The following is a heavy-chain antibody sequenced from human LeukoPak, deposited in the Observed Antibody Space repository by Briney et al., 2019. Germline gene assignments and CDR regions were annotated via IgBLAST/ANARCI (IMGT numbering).Heavy chain of an antibody. Sequence: GASVKVSCKASGGTFSSYAISWVRQAPGQGLEWMGGIIPIFGTANYAQEFQGRVTITADESTSTAYMELSSLRSEDTAVYYCASSPYCSSTSCYTRWFDPWGQGTLVTVSS. CDR3: ASSPYCSSTSCYTRWFDP. J-gene: IGHJ5*02. CDR1: GGTFSSYA. D-gene: IGHD2-2*02. CDR2: IIPIFGTA. V-gene: IGHV1-69*13.